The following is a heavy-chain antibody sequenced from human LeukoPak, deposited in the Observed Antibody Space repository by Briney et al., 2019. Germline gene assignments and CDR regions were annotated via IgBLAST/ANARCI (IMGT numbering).Heavy chain of an antibody. CDR2: INQDGGTT. Sequence: GGSLRLSCAASGFTFSSLWMSWVRQAPGRGPEWVANINQDGGTTYYVASVKGRFTISRDNSKNTLYLQMNSLRAEDTAVYYCTRGQQLDYYYYYGMNVWGQGTTVTVSS. CDR1: GFTFSSLW. D-gene: IGHD6-13*01. V-gene: IGHV3-7*03. J-gene: IGHJ6*02. CDR3: TRGQQLDYYYYYGMNV.